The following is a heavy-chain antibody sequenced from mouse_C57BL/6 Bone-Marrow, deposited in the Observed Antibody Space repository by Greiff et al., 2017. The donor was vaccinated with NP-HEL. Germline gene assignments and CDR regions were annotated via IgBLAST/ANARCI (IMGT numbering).Heavy chain of an antibody. D-gene: IGHD4-1*01. Sequence: EVQLQQSGPGLVKPSQTVFLTCTVTGISITTGNYRWSWIRQFPGNKLEWIGYIYYSGTITYNPSLTSRTTITRDTPKNQFFLEMNSLTAEDTATYYCAREGTPGTCDYWGQGTTLTVSS. CDR2: IYYSGTI. V-gene: IGHV3-5*01. J-gene: IGHJ2*01. CDR3: AREGTPGTCDY. CDR1: GISITTGNYR.